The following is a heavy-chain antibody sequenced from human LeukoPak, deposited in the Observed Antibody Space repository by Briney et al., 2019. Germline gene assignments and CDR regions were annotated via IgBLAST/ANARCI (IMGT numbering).Heavy chain of an antibody. D-gene: IGHD5-12*01. CDR1: GGSISSSSYY. V-gene: IGHV4-30-4*08. CDR3: ARERGYISPLLDY. J-gene: IGHJ4*02. Sequence: SETLSLTCTVSGGSISSSSYYWGWIRQPPGKGLEWIGYIYYSGSTYYNPSLKSRVTISVDTSKNQLSLKLSSVTAADTAVYYCARERGYISPLLDYWGQGTLVTVSS. CDR2: IYYSGST.